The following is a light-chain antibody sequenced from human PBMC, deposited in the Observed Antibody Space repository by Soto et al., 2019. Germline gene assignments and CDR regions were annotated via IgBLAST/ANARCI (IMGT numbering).Light chain of an antibody. Sequence: QSVLTQPASVSGSPGQSITISCTGTSSDVGSYNYVSWYQQHPGKAPKLMIYEVNDRPSGISSRFSGSKSGNTASLTISGLQTEDEADYYCSSYTSSSTLFGTGTKVTVL. V-gene: IGLV2-14*01. CDR3: SSYTSSSTL. CDR1: SSDVGSYNY. CDR2: EVN. J-gene: IGLJ1*01.